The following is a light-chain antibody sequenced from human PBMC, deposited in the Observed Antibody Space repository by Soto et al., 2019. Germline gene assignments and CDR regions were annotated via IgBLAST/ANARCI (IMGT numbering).Light chain of an antibody. J-gene: IGLJ1*01. CDR2: DVS. CDR3: CSYAGSYTHYV. CDR1: SSDVGGYNY. V-gene: IGLV2-11*01. Sequence: QSALTQPRSVSGSPGQSITISCTGTSSDVGGYNYVSWYRQHPGKAPKLMIYDVSKRPSGVPDRFSGSKSVNTASLTISGLQAEDEADYYCCSYAGSYTHYVFGTGTKLTVL.